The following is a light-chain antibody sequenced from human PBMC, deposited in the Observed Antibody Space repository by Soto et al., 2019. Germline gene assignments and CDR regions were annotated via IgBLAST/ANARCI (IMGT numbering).Light chain of an antibody. V-gene: IGKV3-20*01. CDR2: GAS. J-gene: IGKJ1*01. Sequence: EMVLTQSPGTLSLSPGERATLSCRASQSVSSSYLAWYQQKPGQAPRPLIYGASSRAIGIPDRFSGSGSGTDFTLTISRLEPEDFAVYYCQQYGSSPWTFAQGTKVEIK. CDR1: QSVSSSY. CDR3: QQYGSSPWT.